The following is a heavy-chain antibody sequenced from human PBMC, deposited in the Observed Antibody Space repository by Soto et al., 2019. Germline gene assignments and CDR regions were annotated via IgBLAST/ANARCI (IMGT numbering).Heavy chain of an antibody. D-gene: IGHD3-10*01. CDR1: GITFSSYW. V-gene: IGHV3-7*01. J-gene: IGHJ4*02. CDR3: ARDRPGYAYDSWSYSTSDY. CDR2: INQAGSET. Sequence: EMQLVESGGGLVRPWGSLRLSCTASGITFSSYWMSWVRQAPGKGLEWVANINQAGSETYYGDSVKGRFTISRDKAKNSRFRPMNSLRTEYTAVSYCARDRPGYAYDSWSYSTSDYWGQGTLVTVSS.